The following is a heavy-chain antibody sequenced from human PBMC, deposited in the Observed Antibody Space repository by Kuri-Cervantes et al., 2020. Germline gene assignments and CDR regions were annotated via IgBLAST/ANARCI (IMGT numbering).Heavy chain of an antibody. CDR1: GVSFSNHY. CDR2: IVHTGST. J-gene: IGHJ5*02. V-gene: IGHV4-34*01. Sequence: SETLSLTCAVDGVSFSNHYWNWVRQPPGKGLEWIGEIVHTGSTIYNPSLKSRVTISLGTSKNQFSLKLSSVTAADTPVSYCARGYWAAAGYNWFDPWGQGTLVTVSS. CDR3: ARGYWAAAGYNWFDP. D-gene: IGHD6-13*01.